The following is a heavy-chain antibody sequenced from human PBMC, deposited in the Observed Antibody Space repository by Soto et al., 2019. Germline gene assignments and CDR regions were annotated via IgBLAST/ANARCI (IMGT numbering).Heavy chain of an antibody. CDR2: IGGSGDT. V-gene: IGHV3-23*01. J-gene: IGHJ4*02. CDR1: GFTFSNYP. Sequence: GGSLRLSCVASGFTFSNYPMSWLRQAPGKGLEWVSAIGGSGDTYYADSVRGRFTSSRDNSKNTLFLRMNSLRAEDAAIYYCARHDDSSGYFTDFDYWGQGTLVTVSS. CDR3: ARHDDSSGYFTDFDY. D-gene: IGHD3-22*01.